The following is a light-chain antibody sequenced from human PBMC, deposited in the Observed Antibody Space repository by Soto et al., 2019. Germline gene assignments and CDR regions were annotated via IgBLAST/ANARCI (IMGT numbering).Light chain of an antibody. V-gene: IGLV2-14*02. J-gene: IGLJ1*01. Sequence: QSVLAQPASVSLSPGQSITISCTGTSSDVGSYNLVSWYQQHPGKAPKLMIYEGSKRPSGVSNRFSGSKSGNTASLTISGLQAEDEADYYCSSYTSSSTLFGTGTKVTVL. CDR1: SSDVGSYNL. CDR2: EGS. CDR3: SSYTSSSTL.